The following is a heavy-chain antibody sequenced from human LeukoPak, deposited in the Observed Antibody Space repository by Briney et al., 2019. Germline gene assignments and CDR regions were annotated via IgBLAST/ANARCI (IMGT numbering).Heavy chain of an antibody. CDR2: IYYSGST. J-gene: IGHJ4*02. V-gene: IGHV4-59*08. Sequence: PSETLSLTCTVSGGSISSYYWSWIRQPPGKGLEWIGYIYYSGSTNYNPSLKSRVTISVDTSKNQFSLKLSSVTAADTAVYYCASSYVDTAMVLFDYWGQGTLVTVSS. CDR1: GGSISSYY. D-gene: IGHD5-18*01. CDR3: ASSYVDTAMVLFDY.